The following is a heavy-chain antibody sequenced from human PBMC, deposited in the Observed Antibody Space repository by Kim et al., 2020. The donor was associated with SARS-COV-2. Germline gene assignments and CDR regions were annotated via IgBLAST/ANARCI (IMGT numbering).Heavy chain of an antibody. CDR3: ARESDVAGNDY. V-gene: IGHV3-48*03. D-gene: IGHD6-13*01. CDR2: ISTSGSTI. J-gene: IGHJ4*02. Sequence: GGSLRLSCAASGFTFSSYEMNWVRQAPGKGLEWVSYISTSGSTIKYADSVKGRFTLSRDNAKNSLYLQMNSLRAEDTAVYYCARESDVAGNDYWGQGTLVTVSS. CDR1: GFTFSSYE.